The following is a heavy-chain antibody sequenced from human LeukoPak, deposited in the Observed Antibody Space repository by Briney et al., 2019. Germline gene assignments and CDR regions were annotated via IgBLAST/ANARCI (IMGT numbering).Heavy chain of an antibody. V-gene: IGHV3-53*01. J-gene: IGHJ5*02. Sequence: GGSLRLSCAVSGFSFSNNYMNWVRQAPGKGLEWVSLIYSRGGTYYADSVKGRFTISRDNSKNTLYLQMNSLRAEDTAVYYCAKLRDSTTWYWFDPWGQGTLVTVSS. CDR1: GFSFSNNY. CDR2: IYSRGGT. D-gene: IGHD6-13*01. CDR3: AKLRDSTTWYWFDP.